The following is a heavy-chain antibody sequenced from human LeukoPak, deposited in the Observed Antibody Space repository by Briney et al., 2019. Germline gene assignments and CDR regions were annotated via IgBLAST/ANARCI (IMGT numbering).Heavy chain of an antibody. J-gene: IGHJ3*02. D-gene: IGHD3-9*01. CDR2: IYYSGST. Sequence: SETLSLTCTVSGGSISSYYWSWIRQPPGKGLEWIGYIYYSGSTNYNPSLKSRVTISVDTSKNQFSLKLSSVTAADTAVYYCARGVNDILTGHYSGSFDIWGQGTMVTVSS. V-gene: IGHV4-59*01. CDR3: ARGVNDILTGHYSGSFDI. CDR1: GGSISSYY.